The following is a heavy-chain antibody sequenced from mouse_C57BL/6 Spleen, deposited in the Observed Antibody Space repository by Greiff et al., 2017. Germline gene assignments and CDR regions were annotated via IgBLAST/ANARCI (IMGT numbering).Heavy chain of an antibody. CDR3: AEGPIYYGNYVGYLDV. Sequence: VQLQESGAELARPGASVKMSCKASGYTFTSYTMHWVKQRPGQGLEWIGYINPCSGYTKYNQKFKDKATLTADKSSSTAYMQLSSLTSEDSAVYYGAEGPIYYGNYVGYLDVWGTGTTVTVSS. J-gene: IGHJ1*03. CDR1: GYTFTSYT. CDR2: INPCSGYT. V-gene: IGHV1-4*01. D-gene: IGHD2-1*01.